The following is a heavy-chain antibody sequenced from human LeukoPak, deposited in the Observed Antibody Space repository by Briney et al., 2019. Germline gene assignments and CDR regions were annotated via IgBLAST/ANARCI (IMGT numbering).Heavy chain of an antibody. Sequence: PSETLSLTCTVSGGSISSYYRSWIRQPPGKGLEWIGYIYYSGSTNYNPSLKSRVTISVDTSKNQFSLKLSSVTAADTAVYYCARLKRDNIVVVPARFDPWGQGTLVTVSS. CDR1: GGSISSYY. CDR3: ARLKRDNIVVVPARFDP. V-gene: IGHV4-59*08. D-gene: IGHD2-2*01. CDR2: IYYSGST. J-gene: IGHJ5*02.